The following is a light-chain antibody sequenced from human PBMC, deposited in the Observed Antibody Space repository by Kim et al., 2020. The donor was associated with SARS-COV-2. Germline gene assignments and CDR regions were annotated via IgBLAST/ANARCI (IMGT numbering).Light chain of an antibody. CDR2: AAS. CDR3: QQFSSPART. J-gene: IGKJ1*01. Sequence: SPGERATLSCRASQSIALSYLAWYQQIPGQAPRLIIYAASRRATGIPDRFSGRGSGTDFTLTISRLEPEGFAVYYCQQFSSPARTFGQGTKVDIK. CDR1: QSIALSY. V-gene: IGKV3-20*01.